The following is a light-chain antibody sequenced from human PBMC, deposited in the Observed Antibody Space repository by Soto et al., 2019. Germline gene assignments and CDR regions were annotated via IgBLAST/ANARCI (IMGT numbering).Light chain of an antibody. Sequence: DIQMTQSPSTLSASVGDRVTITCRASQSISSWLACSQQKPGKAPKLVIYDASSLESGVPSRFSGSGSGTECTLHISSLQPDDCATDYCQHYNSPRFTVGPGTKVDI. CDR3: QHYNSPRFT. V-gene: IGKV1-5*01. J-gene: IGKJ3*01. CDR1: QSISSW. CDR2: DAS.